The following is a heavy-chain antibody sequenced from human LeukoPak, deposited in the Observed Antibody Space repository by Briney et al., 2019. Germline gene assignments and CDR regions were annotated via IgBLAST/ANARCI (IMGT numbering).Heavy chain of an antibody. CDR1: GGSVSSGGYY. CDR2: IFYSGST. V-gene: IGHV4-31*03. CDR3: ARQPLRTYDSSVGWFDP. D-gene: IGHD3-22*01. J-gene: IGHJ5*02. Sequence: PSQTLSLTCTVSGGSVSSGGYYWSWIRQHPGKGPEWIGYIFYSGSTHYNPSLKRRFTLSLDTSKNQFSLKLSSVTAADTAVYYCARQPLRTYDSSVGWFDPWGQGTLVTVSS.